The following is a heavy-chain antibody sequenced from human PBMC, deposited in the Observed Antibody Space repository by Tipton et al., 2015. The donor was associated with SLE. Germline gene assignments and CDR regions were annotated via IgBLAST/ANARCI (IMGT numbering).Heavy chain of an antibody. CDR3: ATGVSPFDY. V-gene: IGHV4-34*01. CDR1: GGSFSGYY. D-gene: IGHD7-27*01. Sequence: TLSLTCAVYGGSFSGYYWSWIRQPPGKGLEWIGEINHSGSTNYNPSLKSRLTISVATSKNQFSLKLGSVTAADTAVYYCATGVSPFDYGGQGTLVTVSS. CDR2: INHSGST. J-gene: IGHJ4*02.